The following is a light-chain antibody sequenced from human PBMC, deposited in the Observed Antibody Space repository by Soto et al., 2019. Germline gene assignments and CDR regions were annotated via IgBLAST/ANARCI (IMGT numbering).Light chain of an antibody. V-gene: IGLV2-11*01. CDR3: CSYAGGPRYV. CDR1: SSDVGGYNY. CDR2: DVS. J-gene: IGLJ1*01. Sequence: QSALTQPRSVSGSPGQSVTISCTGTSSDVGGYNYVSWYQQHPGKAPKVMIYDVSEQPSGAPDRFSGSKSGNTASLPISGLQAEDEADYYCCSYAGGPRYVFGTGTKLTVL.